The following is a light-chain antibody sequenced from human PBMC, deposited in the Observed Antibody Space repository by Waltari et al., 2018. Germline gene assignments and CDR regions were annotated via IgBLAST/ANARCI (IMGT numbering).Light chain of an antibody. J-gene: IGKJ1*01. CDR1: QSVSDW. CDR2: EAS. V-gene: IGKV1-5*03. CDR3: QQYNDYGTWT. Sequence: DIQMTQSPSTLSASVGDTVTITCRASQSVSDWLAWDQHKPGKAPKVLIYEASSLKSGVPSRFSGSGSGTEFTLTISSLQPDDFATYYCQQYNDYGTWTFGQGTKVEIK.